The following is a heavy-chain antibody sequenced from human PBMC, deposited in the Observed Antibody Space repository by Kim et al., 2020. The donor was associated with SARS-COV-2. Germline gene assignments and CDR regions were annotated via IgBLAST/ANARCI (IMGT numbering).Heavy chain of an antibody. CDR2: FDPEDGET. J-gene: IGHJ6*02. CDR1: GYTLTELS. Sequence: ASVKVSCKVSGYTLTELSMHWVRQAPGKGLEWMGGFDPEDGETIYAQKFQGRVTMTEDTSTDTAYMELSSLRSEDTAVYYCATPGPPLYYYGMDVWGQGTTVTVSS. D-gene: IGHD2-8*02. CDR3: ATPGPPLYYYGMDV. V-gene: IGHV1-24*01.